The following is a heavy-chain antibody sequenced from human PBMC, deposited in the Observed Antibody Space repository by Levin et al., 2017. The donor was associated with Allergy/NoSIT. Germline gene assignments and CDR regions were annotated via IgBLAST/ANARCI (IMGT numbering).Heavy chain of an antibody. V-gene: IGHV4-34*01. J-gene: IGHJ4*02. D-gene: IGHD2-15*01. CDR2: INHSGST. CDR1: GGSFSGHY. Sequence: GSLRLSCAVYGGSFSGHYWSWIRQPPGKGLEWIGEINHSGSTNYNPSLKSRVTISVDTSKNQFSLKLSSVTAADTAVYYCARGSLYCSGGSCYSYHFDYWGQGTLVTVSS. CDR3: ARGSLYCSGGSCYSYHFDY.